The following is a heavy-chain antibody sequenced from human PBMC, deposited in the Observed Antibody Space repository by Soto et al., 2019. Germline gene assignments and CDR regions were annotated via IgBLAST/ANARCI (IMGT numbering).Heavy chain of an antibody. J-gene: IGHJ4*02. CDR3: ARAGYCSGGTCFHGNCDY. CDR2: INPNGGST. D-gene: IGHD2-15*01. Sequence: ASVKVSCKASGYTFTTYYMHWVRQAPGQGLEWLGIINPNGGSTTYAQKFQGRVTKTRDTSTSTVYLELSSLRSEDTAVYYCARAGYCSGGTCFHGNCDYWGQGTLVTVSS. CDR1: GYTFTTYY. V-gene: IGHV1-46*01.